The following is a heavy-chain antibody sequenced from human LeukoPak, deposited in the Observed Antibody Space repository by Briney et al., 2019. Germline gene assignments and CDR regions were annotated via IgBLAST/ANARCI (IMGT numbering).Heavy chain of an antibody. Sequence: SETLSLTCAVSGASISSYYWTWIRQPPGKGLDWIGNINYSGSTNYNPSLKSRVTISLDTSKNQFSLRLSSVTSADTAVYYCARSMVATYYFDYWGPGTLVTVSS. V-gene: IGHV4-59*01. CDR3: ARSMVATYYFDY. CDR2: INYSGST. D-gene: IGHD5-12*01. J-gene: IGHJ4*02. CDR1: GASISSYY.